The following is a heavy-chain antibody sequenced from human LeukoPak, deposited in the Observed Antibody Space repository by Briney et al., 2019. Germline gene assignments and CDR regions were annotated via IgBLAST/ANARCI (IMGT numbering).Heavy chain of an antibody. CDR3: ALLSYYYYYMDV. J-gene: IGHJ6*03. CDR1: GGSISSGSYY. CDR2: IYYSGST. D-gene: IGHD2-15*01. Sequence: PSETLSLTCTVSGGSISSGSYYWSWIRQPPGKGLEWIGSIYYSGSTYYNPSLKSRVTISVDTSKNQFSLKLSSVTAADTAVYYCALLSYYYYYMDVWGKGTTVTVSS. V-gene: IGHV4-39*07.